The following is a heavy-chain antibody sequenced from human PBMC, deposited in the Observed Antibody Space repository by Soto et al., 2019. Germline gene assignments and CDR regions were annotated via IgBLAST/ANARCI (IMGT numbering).Heavy chain of an antibody. CDR3: ACIFSGGYGYGFYYYGMDV. D-gene: IGHD5-18*01. CDR1: GGSISSYY. J-gene: IGHJ6*02. CDR2: IYYSGST. Sequence: SETLSLTCTVSGGSISSYYWGWIRQPPGKGLEWIGSIYYSGSTYYNPSLKSRVTISVDTSKNQFSLKLSSVTAADTAVYYCACIFSGGYGYGFYYYGMDVWGQGTTVTVSS. V-gene: IGHV4-39*01.